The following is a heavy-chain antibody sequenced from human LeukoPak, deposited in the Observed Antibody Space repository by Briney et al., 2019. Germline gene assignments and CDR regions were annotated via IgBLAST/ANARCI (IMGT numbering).Heavy chain of an antibody. V-gene: IGHV4-39*01. CDR2: IYYSGST. CDR1: GGSISSSSYY. Sequence: SETLSLTCTVSGGSISSSSYYWGWIRQPPGKGLEWIGSIYYSGSTYYNPSLKSRVTISVDTSKNQFSLKLSSVTAADTAVYYCARWITIFGVVIGTAFDYWGQGTLVTVSS. J-gene: IGHJ4*02. CDR3: ARWITIFGVVIGTAFDY. D-gene: IGHD3-3*01.